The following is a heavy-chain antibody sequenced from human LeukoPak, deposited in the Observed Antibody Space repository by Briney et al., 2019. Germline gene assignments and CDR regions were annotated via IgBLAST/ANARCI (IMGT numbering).Heavy chain of an antibody. J-gene: IGHJ4*02. D-gene: IGHD2-15*01. CDR3: ARVYCSGGSCYVGEGSFDY. CDR1: GFTFSSYW. CDR2: IKQDGSEK. Sequence: PGGSLRLSCAASGFTFSSYWMSWVRQAPGKGLEWVANIKQDGSEKYYVDSVKGRFTISRDNAKNSLYLQMNSLRAEDTAVYYCARVYCSGGSCYVGEGSFDYWGQGTLVTVSS. V-gene: IGHV3-7*01.